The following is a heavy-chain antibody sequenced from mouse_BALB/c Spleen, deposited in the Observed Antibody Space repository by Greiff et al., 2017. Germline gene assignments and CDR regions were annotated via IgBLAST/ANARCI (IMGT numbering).Heavy chain of an antibody. D-gene: IGHD2-10*01. CDR1: GYTFTSYW. V-gene: IGHV1-7*01. Sequence: QVQLQQSGAELAKPGASVKMSCKASGYTFTSYWMHWVKQRPGQGLEWIGYINPSTGYTEYNQKFKDKATLTADKSSSTAYMQLSSLTSEDSAVYYCARTYYGNFSWFAYWGQGTLVTVSA. CDR3: ARTYYGNFSWFAY. CDR2: INPSTGYT. J-gene: IGHJ3*01.